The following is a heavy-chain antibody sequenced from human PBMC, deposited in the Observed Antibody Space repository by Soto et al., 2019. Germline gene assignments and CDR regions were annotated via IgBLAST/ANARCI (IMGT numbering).Heavy chain of an antibody. V-gene: IGHV1-69*01. CDR2: IIPMFAAT. J-gene: IGHJ4*02. Sequence: QVQLAQSGAEVRSPGSSVKVSCRASGGSFSDSAFSWLRQAPGQGLEWVGGIIPMFAATKYAQRFQGRVSITADASTRTLYLALSSLTSDDSAVYFCARRGIVAVPAALSSYDDYTHYRFDSWGQGTLVSVS. D-gene: IGHD4-4*01. CDR1: GGSFSDSA. CDR3: ARRGIVAVPAALSSYDDYTHYRFDS.